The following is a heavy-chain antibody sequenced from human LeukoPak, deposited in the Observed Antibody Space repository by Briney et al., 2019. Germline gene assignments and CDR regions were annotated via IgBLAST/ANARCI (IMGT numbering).Heavy chain of an antibody. J-gene: IGHJ4*02. CDR3: ATVLGWYNPPGY. Sequence: ASVKVSCKVSGYTLTELSMHWVRQAPGKGLEWMGGFDPEDGEAIYAQKFQGRVTMTEDTSTDTAYMELSSLRSEDTAVYYCATVLGWYNPPGYWGQGTLVTVSS. CDR2: FDPEDGEA. V-gene: IGHV1-24*01. CDR1: GYTLTELS. D-gene: IGHD6-19*01.